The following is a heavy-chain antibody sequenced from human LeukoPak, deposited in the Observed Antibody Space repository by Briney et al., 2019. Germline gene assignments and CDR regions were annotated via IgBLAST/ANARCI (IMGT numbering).Heavy chain of an antibody. D-gene: IGHD5-24*01. CDR2: IYSGGST. J-gene: IGHJ6*02. Sequence: VQPGRSLRLSCAASGFTFSSYAMHWVRQAPGKGLEWVSVIYSGGSTYYADSVKGRFTISRDNSKNTLYLQMNSLRAEDTAVYYCAREGPIRDGYNDYYYYYGMDVWGQGTTVTVSS. CDR3: AREGPIRDGYNDYYYYYGMDV. CDR1: GFTFSSYA. V-gene: IGHV3-66*01.